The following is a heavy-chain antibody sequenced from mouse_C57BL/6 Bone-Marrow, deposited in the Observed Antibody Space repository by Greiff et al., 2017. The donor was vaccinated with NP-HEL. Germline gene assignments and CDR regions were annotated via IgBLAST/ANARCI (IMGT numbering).Heavy chain of an antibody. CDR1: GYTFTSYT. J-gene: IGHJ4*01. V-gene: IGHV1-4*01. CDR2: INPSSGYT. D-gene: IGHD2-2*01. CDR3: ARGLLWLRRRDYYAMDY. Sequence: QVQLQQSGAELARPGASVKMSCKASGYTFTSYTMHWVKQRPGQGLEWIGYINPSSGYTKYNQKFKDKATLTADKSSSTAYMQLSSLTSEDSAVYYCARGLLWLRRRDYYAMDYWGQGTSVTVAA.